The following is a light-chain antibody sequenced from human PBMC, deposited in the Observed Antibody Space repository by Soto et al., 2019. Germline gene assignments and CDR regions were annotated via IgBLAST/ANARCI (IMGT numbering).Light chain of an antibody. CDR3: TSYAGSNIWV. V-gene: IGLV2-8*01. J-gene: IGLJ3*02. Sequence: QSALTQPPSASGSPGQSVNISCTGTSSDVGGYNYVSWYQQYPGKAPKLMIYEVSKRPSGVPDRFSGSKSGKTASLTVSGLQPEDEADYYCTSYAGSNIWVFGGGTKLTVL. CDR2: EVS. CDR1: SSDVGGYNY.